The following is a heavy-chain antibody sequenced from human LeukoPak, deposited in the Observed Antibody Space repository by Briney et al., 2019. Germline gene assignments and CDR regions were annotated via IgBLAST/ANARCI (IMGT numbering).Heavy chain of an antibody. J-gene: IGHJ4*02. CDR3: ARGALTGYPIDY. CDR2: ISSSSSYI. CDR1: GFTFSNAW. Sequence: PGGSLRLSCADSGFTFSNAWMNWVRQAPGKGLEWVSSISSSSSYIYYADSVKGRFTISRDNAKNSLYLQMNSLRAEDTAVYYCARGALTGYPIDYWGQGTLVTVSS. V-gene: IGHV3-21*01. D-gene: IGHD3-9*01.